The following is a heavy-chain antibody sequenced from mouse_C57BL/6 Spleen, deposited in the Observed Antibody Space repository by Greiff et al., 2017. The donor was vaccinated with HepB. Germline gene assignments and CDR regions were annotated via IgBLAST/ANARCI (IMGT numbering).Heavy chain of an antibody. CDR2: IDPEDGDT. CDR3: TTGLITTVVARDD. CDR1: GFNIKDYY. D-gene: IGHD1-1*01. Sequence: EVQLQQSGAELVRPGASVKLSCTASGFNIKDYYMHWVKQRPEQGLEWIGRIDPEDGDTEYAPKFQGKATMTADTSSNTAYLQLSSLTSEDTAVYYCTTGLITTVVARDDWGQGTTLTVSS. J-gene: IGHJ2*01. V-gene: IGHV14-1*01.